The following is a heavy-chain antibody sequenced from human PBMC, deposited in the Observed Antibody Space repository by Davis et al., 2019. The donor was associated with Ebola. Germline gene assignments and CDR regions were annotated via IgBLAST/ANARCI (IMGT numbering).Heavy chain of an antibody. D-gene: IGHD4-17*01. CDR2: IYYSGST. J-gene: IGHJ6*02. Sequence: SETLSLTCTVSGGSISSSSYYWGWIRQPPGKGLEWIGSIYYSGSTNYNPSLKSRVTISVDTSKNQFSLKLSSVTAADTAVYYCATLKGSGDYFLLYYYYGMDVWGQGTTVTVSS. V-gene: IGHV4-39*07. CDR3: ATLKGSGDYFLLYYYYGMDV. CDR1: GGSISSSSYY.